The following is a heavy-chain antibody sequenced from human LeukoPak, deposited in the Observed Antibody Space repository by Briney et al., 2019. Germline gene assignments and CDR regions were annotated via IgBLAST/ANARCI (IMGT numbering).Heavy chain of an antibody. CDR3: ARDRSYSLDY. CDR2: INGDGSST. J-gene: IGHJ4*02. D-gene: IGHD2-15*01. Sequence: GGSLRLSCAASGFTFSVYWMHWVHQVPGKGLVWVSRINGDGSSTTYADSVKGRFTISRDNAKNTLVLQMNSLRAEDTAVYYCARDRSYSLDYWGQGTLVTVSS. V-gene: IGHV3-74*01. CDR1: GFTFSVYW.